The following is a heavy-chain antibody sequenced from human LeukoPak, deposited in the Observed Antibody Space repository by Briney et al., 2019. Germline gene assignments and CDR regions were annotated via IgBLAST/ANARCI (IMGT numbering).Heavy chain of an antibody. CDR2: ISGSGGTT. J-gene: IGHJ4*02. CDR1: GFTFSSCA. CDR3: AKQYFGVNYFDY. D-gene: IGHD4-17*01. Sequence: GGSLRLSCAASGFTFSSCAMSWVRQAPGKGLEWDSEISGSGGTTYYADPVKGRFTISRDNSKNTLYLQMNDLRAEDTAIYYCAKQYFGVNYFDYWGQGTLVTVSS. V-gene: IGHV3-23*01.